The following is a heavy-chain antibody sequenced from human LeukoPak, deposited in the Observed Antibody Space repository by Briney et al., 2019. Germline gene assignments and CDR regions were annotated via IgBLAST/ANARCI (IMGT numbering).Heavy chain of an antibody. CDR2: INHSGST. D-gene: IGHD2-21*01. CDR3: ARGYSTFDY. CDR1: GGSFSGYY. J-gene: IGHJ4*02. V-gene: IGHV4-34*01. Sequence: SETLSLTCTVYGGSFSGYYWSWIRQPPGKGLEWIGEINHSGSTNYNPSLKSRVTISVDTSKNQFSLKLSSVTAADTAVYYCARGYSTFDYWGQGTLVTVSS.